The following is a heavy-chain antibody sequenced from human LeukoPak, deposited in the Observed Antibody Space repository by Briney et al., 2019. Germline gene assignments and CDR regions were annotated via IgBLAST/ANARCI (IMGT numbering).Heavy chain of an antibody. V-gene: IGHV3-48*03. Sequence: PGGSLRLSCAASGFTFSSYEMNWVPQAPGKGPEWVSYISSSGSTIYYADSVKGRFTIPRDNAKNSLYLQMSSLRAEDTAVYYCARGDYYDSSGYLDYWGQGTLVTVSS. CDR2: ISSSGSTI. CDR3: ARGDYYDSSGYLDY. CDR1: GFTFSSYE. J-gene: IGHJ4*02. D-gene: IGHD3-22*01.